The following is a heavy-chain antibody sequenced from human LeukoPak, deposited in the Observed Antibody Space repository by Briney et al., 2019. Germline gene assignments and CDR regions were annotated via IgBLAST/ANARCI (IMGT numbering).Heavy chain of an antibody. V-gene: IGHV4-59*01. J-gene: IGHJ5*02. CDR3: ARTKPYYGSGSPFDP. D-gene: IGHD3-10*01. Sequence: SETLSLTCTVSGGSISSYYWSWIRQPPGKGLEWIGYIYYSGSTNYNPSLKSRVTISVDTSKNQFSLKLSSVTAADTAVYYCARTKPYYGSGSPFDPWGQGTLVTVSS. CDR2: IYYSGST. CDR1: GGSISSYY.